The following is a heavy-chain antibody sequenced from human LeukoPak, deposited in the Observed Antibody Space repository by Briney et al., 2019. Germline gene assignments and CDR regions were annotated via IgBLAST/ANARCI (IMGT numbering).Heavy chain of an antibody. CDR2: IWYDGSNK. D-gene: IGHD3-10*01. CDR1: GFTFSSYG. J-gene: IGHJ6*04. V-gene: IGHV3-33*01. CDR3: ARDLRSPGNYYYYGMDV. Sequence: GGSLRLSCAASGFTFSSYGMHWVRQAPGKGLEWVAVIWYDGSNKYYADSVKGRFTISRDNSKNTLYLQMNSLRAEDTAVYYCARDLRSPGNYYYYGMDVWGKGTTVTVSS.